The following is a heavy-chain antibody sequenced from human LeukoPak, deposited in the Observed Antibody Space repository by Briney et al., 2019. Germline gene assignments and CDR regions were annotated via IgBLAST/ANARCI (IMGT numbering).Heavy chain of an antibody. Sequence: PSETLSLTCTVSGGSISSYYWGWIRQPPEKGLEWIGSIYYSGSTYYNPSLKSRVTISVDTSKNQFSLKLSSVTAADTAVYYCARERVRGYYYYMDVWGKGTTVTVSS. CDR1: GGSISSYY. CDR2: IYYSGST. V-gene: IGHV4-39*07. J-gene: IGHJ6*03. D-gene: IGHD3-22*01. CDR3: ARERVRGYYYYMDV.